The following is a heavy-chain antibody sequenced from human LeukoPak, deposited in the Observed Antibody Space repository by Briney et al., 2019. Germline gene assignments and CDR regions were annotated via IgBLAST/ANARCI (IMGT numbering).Heavy chain of an antibody. J-gene: IGHJ5*02. D-gene: IGHD6-6*01. Sequence: GGSLRLSCAASGFTFSSYSMNWVRQAPGKGLEWVSSISSSSSYIYYADSVKGRFTISRDNAKNSLYLQMNSLRAEDTAVYYCAGDSAARPPFDPWGQGTLVTVSS. CDR1: GFTFSSYS. CDR2: ISSSSSYI. CDR3: AGDSAARPPFDP. V-gene: IGHV3-21*01.